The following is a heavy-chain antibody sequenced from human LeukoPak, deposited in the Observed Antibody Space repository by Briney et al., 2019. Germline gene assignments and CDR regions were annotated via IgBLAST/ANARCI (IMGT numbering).Heavy chain of an antibody. D-gene: IGHD5-24*01. V-gene: IGHV3-30*02. CDR1: GFTFSSYG. CDR3: AKRFGDGYNYDYYYYYYMDV. Sequence: PGGSLRLSCAASGFTFSSYGMHWVRQAPRKGLQWVAFIRYDGSNKYYADSVKGRFTISRDNSKNTLYLQMNSLRAEDTAVYYCAKRFGDGYNYDYYYYYYMDVWGKGTTVTVSS. CDR2: IRYDGSNK. J-gene: IGHJ6*03.